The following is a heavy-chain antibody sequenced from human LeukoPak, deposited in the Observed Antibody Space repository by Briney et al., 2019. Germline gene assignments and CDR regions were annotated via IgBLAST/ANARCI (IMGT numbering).Heavy chain of an antibody. J-gene: IGHJ4*02. D-gene: IGHD3-22*01. CDR2: ISSSSSYI. V-gene: IGHV3-21*01. Sequence: PGGSLRLSCVASGFTFSSYSMNWVRQAPGKGLEWVSSISSSSSYIYYADSVKGRFTISRDNAKNSLYLQMNSLRAEDTAVYCCARASEDYYDSSGYGNFDYWGQGTLVTVSS. CDR1: GFTFSSYS. CDR3: ARASEDYYDSSGYGNFDY.